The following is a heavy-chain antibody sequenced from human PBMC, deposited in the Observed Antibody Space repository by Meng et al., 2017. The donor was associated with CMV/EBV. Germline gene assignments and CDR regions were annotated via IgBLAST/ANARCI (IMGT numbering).Heavy chain of an antibody. CDR1: GFTFSSYG. Sequence: GESLKISCAASGFTFSSYGMHWVRQAPGKGLEWVAFIRYDGSNKYYADSVKGRFTISRDNSKNTLYLQMNSLRAEDAAVYYCAKDEPLGYCSSTSCPIGLYYYYGMDVWGQGTTVTVSS. D-gene: IGHD2-2*01. CDR3: AKDEPLGYCSSTSCPIGLYYYYGMDV. J-gene: IGHJ6*02. V-gene: IGHV3-30*02. CDR2: IRYDGSNK.